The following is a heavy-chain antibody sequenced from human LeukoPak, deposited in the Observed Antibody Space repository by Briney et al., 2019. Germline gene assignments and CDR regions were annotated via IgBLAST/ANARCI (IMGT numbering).Heavy chain of an antibody. CDR3: ARAYYDSSGYYYDFDY. J-gene: IGHJ4*02. Sequence: KPGESLKISCKGSGYSFTSYWIGWVRQMPGKGLEWMGIIYPGDSDSRYSPSFQGQVTISADKSISTAYLQWSGLKASDTALYYCARAYYDSSGYYYDFDYWGQGTLVTVSS. CDR1: GYSFTSYW. CDR2: IYPGDSDS. D-gene: IGHD3-22*01. V-gene: IGHV5-51*03.